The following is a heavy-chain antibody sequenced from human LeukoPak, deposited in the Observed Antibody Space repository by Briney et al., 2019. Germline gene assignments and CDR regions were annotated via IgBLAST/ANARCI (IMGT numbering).Heavy chain of an antibody. D-gene: IGHD3-22*01. Sequence: SETLSLTCAVYGGSFSGYYWSWIRQPPGKGLEWIGEINHSGSTNYNPSLKSRVTISVDTSKNQFSLKLSSVTAADTAVYYCAREAMIVVYAFDILGQGTIVTVSS. J-gene: IGHJ3*02. CDR2: INHSGST. CDR3: AREAMIVVYAFDI. CDR1: GGSFSGYY. V-gene: IGHV4-34*01.